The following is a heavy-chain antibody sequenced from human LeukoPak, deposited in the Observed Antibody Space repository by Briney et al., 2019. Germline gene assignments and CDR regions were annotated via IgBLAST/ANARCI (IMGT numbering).Heavy chain of an antibody. V-gene: IGHV3-53*01. D-gene: IGHD3-3*01. CDR3: AKESGYYHY. J-gene: IGHJ4*02. CDR1: GFSVNNNY. Sequence: GGSLRLSCAASGFSVNNNYVNWVRQAPGKGLEWVSIIYGGGDTSYADSVKGRFTISRDNSKYTVYLQMNSLRAEDTALYYCAKESGYYHYWGQGTQVTVSS. CDR2: IYGGGDT.